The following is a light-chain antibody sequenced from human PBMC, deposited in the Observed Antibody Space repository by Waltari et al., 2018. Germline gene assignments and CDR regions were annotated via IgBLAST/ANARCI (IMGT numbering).Light chain of an antibody. CDR2: KAS. V-gene: IGKV1-5*03. Sequence: DIQMTQSPSTLSASVGDRVTITCRASQSISGRVAWYQQKPGKAPKLLIYKASSLESGVPSRFSGSGTGTEFTLTISSLQPDDFATYYCQQYTSYWTFGQGTTVEIK. CDR1: QSISGR. J-gene: IGKJ1*01. CDR3: QQYTSYWT.